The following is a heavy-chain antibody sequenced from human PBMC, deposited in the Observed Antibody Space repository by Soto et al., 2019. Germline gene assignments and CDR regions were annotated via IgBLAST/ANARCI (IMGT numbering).Heavy chain of an antibody. D-gene: IGHD2-8*01. V-gene: IGHV4-30-2*01. CDR3: ARVMDASLPTGLDF. J-gene: IGHJ4*02. CDR1: GGSISSGGYS. Sequence: SETLSLTCAVSGGSISSGGYSWSWIRQPPGKGLEWIGYIYHSGSTYYNPSLKSRVTMSMDKSKNQFSLTFNFVTAADTAVYYCARVMDASLPTGLDFWGQGILVTVSS. CDR2: IYHSGST.